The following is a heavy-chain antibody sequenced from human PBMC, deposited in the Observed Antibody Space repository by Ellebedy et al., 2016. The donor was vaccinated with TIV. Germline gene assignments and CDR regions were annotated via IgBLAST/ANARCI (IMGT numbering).Heavy chain of an antibody. D-gene: IGHD6-13*01. CDR3: ARDYAIERVAAAGGSDY. CDR2: IWYDGSNK. CDR1: GFTFSSYA. Sequence: GESLKISCAASGFTFSSYAMHWVRQAPGKGLEWVAVIWYDGSNKYYADSVKGRFTISRDNSKNTLYLQMNSLRAEDTAVYYCARDYAIERVAAAGGSDYWGQGTLVTVSS. V-gene: IGHV3-33*08. J-gene: IGHJ4*02.